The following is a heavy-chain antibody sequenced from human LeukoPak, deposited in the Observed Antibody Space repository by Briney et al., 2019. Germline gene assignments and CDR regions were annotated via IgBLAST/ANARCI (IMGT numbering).Heavy chain of an antibody. CDR2: IKQDGSEK. Sequence: GGSLRLSCVASGFTVSSNYMSWVRQAPGKGLEWVANIKQDGSEKYYVDSVKGRFTISRDNAKNSLYLQMNSLRAEDTAVYYCVREDDYYDSSGYSPYFDYWGQGTLVTVSS. D-gene: IGHD3-22*01. CDR1: GFTVSSNY. V-gene: IGHV3-7*01. CDR3: VREDDYYDSSGYSPYFDY. J-gene: IGHJ4*02.